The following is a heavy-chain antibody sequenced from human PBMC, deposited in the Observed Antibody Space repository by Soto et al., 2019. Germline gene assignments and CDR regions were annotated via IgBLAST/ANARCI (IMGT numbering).Heavy chain of an antibody. Sequence: ETLSLTCAVYGGSFSGYYWSWIRQPPGKGLEWIGEINHSGSTNYNPSLKSRVTISVDTSKNQFSLKLSSVTAADTAVYYCARGIIAAAGQSHYYYYGMDVWGQGTTLTVSS. CDR3: ARGIIAAAGQSHYYYYGMDV. D-gene: IGHD6-13*01. V-gene: IGHV4-34*01. J-gene: IGHJ6*02. CDR2: INHSGST. CDR1: GGSFSGYY.